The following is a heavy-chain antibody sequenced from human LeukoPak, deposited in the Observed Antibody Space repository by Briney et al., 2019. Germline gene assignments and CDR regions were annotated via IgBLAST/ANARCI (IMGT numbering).Heavy chain of an antibody. D-gene: IGHD5-12*01. V-gene: IGHV3-23*01. Sequence: GGSLRLSCAASGFTSTNYAMNWVRQAPGKGLEWVSVLIGSSGSTDYADSVKGRFTMSRDNSKNTVFLHMNSLRAEDTAIYYCAKGAYDYIEIAYFDSWGQGTLVTVSS. CDR1: GFTSTNYA. J-gene: IGHJ4*02. CDR3: AKGAYDYIEIAYFDS. CDR2: LIGSSGST.